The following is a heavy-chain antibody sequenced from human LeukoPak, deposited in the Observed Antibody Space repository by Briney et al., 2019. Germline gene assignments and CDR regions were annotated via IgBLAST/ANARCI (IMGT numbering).Heavy chain of an antibody. V-gene: IGHV3-23*05. CDR2: IGSDNKP. CDR1: GFTFSAYA. CDR3: AKPKDNSLYCFDY. Sequence: PGGSLRLSCEASGFTFSAYAMTWVRQAPGKGLEWVSSIGSDNKPHYSESVKGRFAISRDNSKSMLYLQMSSLRAEDTAVYYCAKPKDNSLYCFDYWGQGTLVTVSS. J-gene: IGHJ4*02. D-gene: IGHD1-20*01.